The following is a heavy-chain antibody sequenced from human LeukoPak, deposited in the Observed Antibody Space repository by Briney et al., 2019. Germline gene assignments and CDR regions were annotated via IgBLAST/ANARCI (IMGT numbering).Heavy chain of an antibody. Sequence: ASVKVSCKASGYTFTSYGIGWVRQAPGQGLEWMGWISAYDGNTNYAQKLQGRVTMTTDTSTSTAYMELRSLRSDDTAVYYCARDLPQLIDTVTMVRGVDYWGQGTLVTVSS. CDR3: ARDLPQLIDTVTMVRGVDY. J-gene: IGHJ4*02. D-gene: IGHD3-10*01. V-gene: IGHV1-18*01. CDR1: GYTFTSYG. CDR2: ISAYDGNT.